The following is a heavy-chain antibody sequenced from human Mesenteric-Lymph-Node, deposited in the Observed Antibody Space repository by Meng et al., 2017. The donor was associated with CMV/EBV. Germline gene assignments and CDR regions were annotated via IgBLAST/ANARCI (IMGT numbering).Heavy chain of an antibody. D-gene: IGHD3-10*01. CDR3: AREGSGSWFGAATFDY. V-gene: IGHV4-30-4*08. J-gene: IGHJ4*02. Sequence: QLQESRPGLVKPSQTLSLTCTVSGGSISSGDYYWSWIRQPPGKGLEWIGYIYYSGSTYYNPSLKSRVTISVDTSKNQFSLKLSSVTAADTAVYYCAREGSGSWFGAATFDYWGQGTLVTVSS. CDR2: IYYSGST. CDR1: GGSISSGDYY.